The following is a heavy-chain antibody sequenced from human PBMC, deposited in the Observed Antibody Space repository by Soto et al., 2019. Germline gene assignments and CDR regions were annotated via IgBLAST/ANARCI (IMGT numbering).Heavy chain of an antibody. D-gene: IGHD3-10*01. V-gene: IGHV3-23*01. CDR2: TSGSGGSA. Sequence: EVQLLQSGGGLVQPGMSLRISCVASGFSFSSYAMSWVRQAPGKGLEWVSSTSGSGGSAYYAYSVKGRFTIARDNSKNTLHLEVSSLRAEDTAVYYCAKGGGLRNPLLSGYYFHGMDVWGQGTTVTVSS. CDR3: AKGGGLRNPLLSGYYFHGMDV. J-gene: IGHJ6*02. CDR1: GFSFSSYA.